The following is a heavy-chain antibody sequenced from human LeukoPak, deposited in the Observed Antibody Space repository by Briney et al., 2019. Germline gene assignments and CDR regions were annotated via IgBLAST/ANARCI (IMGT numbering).Heavy chain of an antibody. V-gene: IGHV3-23*01. CDR1: GFTFSSYV. CDR2: ISGSGGST. Sequence: PGGSLRLSCAASGFTFSSYVMSWVRQAPGKGLEWVSAISGSGGSTYYADSVKGRFTISRDNSKNTLYLQMNSLRAEDTALYYCARDDSSGYYSFDYWGQGTLVTVSS. CDR3: ARDDSSGYYSFDY. J-gene: IGHJ4*02. D-gene: IGHD3-22*01.